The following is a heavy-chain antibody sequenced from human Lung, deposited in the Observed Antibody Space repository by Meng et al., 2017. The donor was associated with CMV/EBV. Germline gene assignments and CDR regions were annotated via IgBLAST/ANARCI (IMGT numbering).Heavy chain of an antibody. Sequence: QVQLKESGPGRVTPSETLSPTCTASGGSLSSYYWSWIRQPAGKGLEWIGRIYTSGSTNFDPSLKRRVTMSVDTSKNQFSLKLSSVTAADTAVYYCARGSRDEAFQHWGQGTLVTVSS. CDR1: GGSLSSYY. V-gene: IGHV4-4*07. CDR2: IYTSGST. J-gene: IGHJ1*01. CDR3: ARGSRDEAFQH. D-gene: IGHD5-24*01.